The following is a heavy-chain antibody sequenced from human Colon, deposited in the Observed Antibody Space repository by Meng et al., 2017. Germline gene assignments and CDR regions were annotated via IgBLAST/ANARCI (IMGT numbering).Heavy chain of an antibody. Sequence: QAQVQEAGPGRLRPSEPLSLTCPVSGASVSSGNHYWSWIRQPPGKGLEYIAYVDYSGSTHYNPSLKSRVTMSVDTSKKQLSLKLSSVTAADTAVYYCAGGPWEFDYWGQGTLVTVSS. CDR2: VDYSGST. J-gene: IGHJ4*02. D-gene: IGHD1-26*01. V-gene: IGHV4-61*01. CDR1: GASVSSGNHY. CDR3: AGGPWEFDY.